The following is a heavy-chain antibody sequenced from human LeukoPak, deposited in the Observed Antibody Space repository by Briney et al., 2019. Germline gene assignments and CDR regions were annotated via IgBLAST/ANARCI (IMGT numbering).Heavy chain of an antibody. CDR1: GFTFSSYS. Sequence: GGSLRLSCAASGFTFSSYSMNWVRQAPGKGLEWVSYISSSSSTIYYADSVKGRFTISRDNAKNSLYLQMNSLRAEDTAVYYCARDLRVGATKGAFDIWGQGTMVTVSS. V-gene: IGHV3-48*04. CDR3: ARDLRVGATKGAFDI. J-gene: IGHJ3*02. CDR2: ISSSSSTI. D-gene: IGHD1-26*01.